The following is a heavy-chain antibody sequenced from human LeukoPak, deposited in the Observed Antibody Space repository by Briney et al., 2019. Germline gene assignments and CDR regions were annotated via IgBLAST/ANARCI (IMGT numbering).Heavy chain of an antibody. CDR3: ASDSAANYYYYYMDV. D-gene: IGHD2-15*01. Sequence: SVKVSYKASGGTFSSYAISWVRQAPGQGLEWMGGIIPIFGTANYAQKFQGRVTITTDESTSTAYMELSSLRSEDTAVYYCASDSAANYYYYYMDVWGKGTTVTVSS. J-gene: IGHJ6*03. V-gene: IGHV1-69*05. CDR2: IIPIFGTA. CDR1: GGTFSSYA.